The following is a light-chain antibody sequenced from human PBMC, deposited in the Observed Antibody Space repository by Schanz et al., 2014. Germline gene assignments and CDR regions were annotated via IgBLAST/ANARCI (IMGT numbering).Light chain of an antibody. CDR1: QSISSY. CDR2: AAS. V-gene: IGKV1-39*01. Sequence: DIQMTQSPSSLSASVGDRVTITCRASQSISSYLNWYQQKPGKAPKLLIYAASSLQSGVPSRFTGSGSGRDFTLTINSLQPDDFATYYCQQSNNIPFTFGPGTKVDFK. CDR3: QQSNNIPFT. J-gene: IGKJ3*01.